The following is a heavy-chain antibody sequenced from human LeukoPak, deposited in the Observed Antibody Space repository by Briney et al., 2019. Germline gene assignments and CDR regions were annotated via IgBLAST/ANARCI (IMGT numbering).Heavy chain of an antibody. CDR2: ISSGGYNT. CDR3: AKNVGYNWFDP. CDR1: GFTVSSNY. J-gene: IGHJ5*02. Sequence: GGSLRLSCAASGFTVSSNYMSWVRQAPGKGLEWVSAISSGGYNTYYTDSVKGRFTISRDNSKNTLNLQMNSLRAEDTAVFYCAKNVGYNWFDPWGQGTLVTVSS. V-gene: IGHV3-23*01. D-gene: IGHD3-10*01.